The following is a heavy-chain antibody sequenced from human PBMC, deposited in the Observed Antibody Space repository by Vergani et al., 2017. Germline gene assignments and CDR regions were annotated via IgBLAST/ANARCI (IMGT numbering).Heavy chain of an antibody. CDR2: ISYSGSRST. D-gene: IGHD2-15*01. CDR3: ARYPGCSGGSCYSADY. Sequence: QLQLQESGPGLVKPPGTLSLTCAVSGDSISSNNCWTWVRQPPGKGLECLGYISYSGSRSTNYNPSLKSRVTISMDTSQNQFSLELYSVTAADTAVYYCARYPGCSGGSCYSADYWGQGILVTVSS. J-gene: IGHJ4*02. V-gene: IGHV4-4*03. CDR1: GDSISSNNC.